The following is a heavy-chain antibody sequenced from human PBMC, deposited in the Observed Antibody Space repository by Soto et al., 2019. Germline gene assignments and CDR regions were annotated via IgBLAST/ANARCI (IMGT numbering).Heavy chain of an antibody. CDR3: ARLGGGMDV. D-gene: IGHD2-15*01. Sequence: QVQLVESGGGVVQPGRSLRLSCAASGFTFSSYAMHWVRQAPGKGLEWVAVISYDGSNKYYADSVKGRFTISRDNSKNTLYLQMNGLRAEDTAVYYCARLGGGMDVWGQGTTVTVSS. J-gene: IGHJ6*02. CDR2: ISYDGSNK. CDR1: GFTFSSYA. V-gene: IGHV3-30-3*01.